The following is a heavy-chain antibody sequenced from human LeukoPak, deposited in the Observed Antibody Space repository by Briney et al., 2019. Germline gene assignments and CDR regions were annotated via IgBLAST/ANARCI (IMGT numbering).Heavy chain of an antibody. D-gene: IGHD6-6*01. Sequence: SETLSLTCTVSGGSISSGGYYWSWIRQPPGKGLEWIGYIYHSGSTYYNPSLKSRVTISVDRSKNQFSLKLSSVTAADTAVYYCARDLLSSSVNWGQGTLVTVSS. CDR3: ARDLLSSSVN. CDR2: IYHSGST. CDR1: GGSISSGGYY. J-gene: IGHJ4*02. V-gene: IGHV4-30-2*01.